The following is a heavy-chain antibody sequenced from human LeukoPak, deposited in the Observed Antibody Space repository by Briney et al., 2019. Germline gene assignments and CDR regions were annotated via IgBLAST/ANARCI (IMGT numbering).Heavy chain of an antibody. CDR2: ISSSSSYI. D-gene: IGHD5-12*01. CDR3: ARDRNSGYDSSFDY. V-gene: IGHV3-21*01. J-gene: IGHJ4*02. CDR1: GFTFSSYS. Sequence: GGSLRLSWAASGFTFSSYSMNWVRQAPGKGLEWVSSISSSSSYIYYADSVKGRFTISRDNAKNSLYLQMNSLRAEDTAVYYCARDRNSGYDSSFDYWGQGTLVTVSS.